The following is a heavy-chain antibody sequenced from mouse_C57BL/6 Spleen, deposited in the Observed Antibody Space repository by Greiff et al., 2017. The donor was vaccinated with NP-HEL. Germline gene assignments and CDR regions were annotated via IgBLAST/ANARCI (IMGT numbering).Heavy chain of an antibody. CDR2: ISAGGSYT. D-gene: IGHD2-4*01. Sequence: EVQLVESGGGLVKPGGSLKLSCAASGFTFSSYAMSWVRQTPEKRLEWVATISAGGSYTYYPDNVKGRFTISRDSAKNNLYLQMSHLKSEDTAMYYCARGGYGDYDGFDYWGQGTTLTVSS. CDR3: ARGGYGDYDGFDY. V-gene: IGHV5-4*01. J-gene: IGHJ2*01. CDR1: GFTFSSYA.